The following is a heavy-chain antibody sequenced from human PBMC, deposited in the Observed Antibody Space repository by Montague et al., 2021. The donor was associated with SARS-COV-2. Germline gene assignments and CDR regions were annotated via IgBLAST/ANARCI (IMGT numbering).Heavy chain of an antibody. V-gene: IGHV4-34*01. Sequence: SETLSLTCAVYGGSFSGYYWSWIRQPPGKGLEWIGEINHSGTTNYNPSLKSRVTISEDTSKNQFYLKLSSVTAADTAVYYCASFPPGYYDSSGYHIWGQGTLVTVSS. D-gene: IGHD3-22*01. CDR1: GGSFSGYY. CDR3: ASFPPGYYDSSGYHI. CDR2: INHSGTT. J-gene: IGHJ4*02.